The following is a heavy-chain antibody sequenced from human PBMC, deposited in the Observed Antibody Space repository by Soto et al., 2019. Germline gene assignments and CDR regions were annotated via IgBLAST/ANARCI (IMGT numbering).Heavy chain of an antibody. CDR1: GGSFSGYY. J-gene: IGHJ5*02. V-gene: IGHV4-34*01. CDR3: ARLSSRNYDFWSVNWFDP. Sequence: SETLSLTCAVYGGSFSGYYWSWIRQPPGKGLEWIGEINHSGSTNYNPSLKSRVTISVDTSKNQFSLKLSSVTAADTAVYYCARLSSRNYDFWSVNWFDPWGQGTRVTVS. D-gene: IGHD3-3*01. CDR2: INHSGST.